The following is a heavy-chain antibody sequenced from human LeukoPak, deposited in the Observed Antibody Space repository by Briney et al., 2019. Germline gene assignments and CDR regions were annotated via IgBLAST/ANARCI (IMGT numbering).Heavy chain of an antibody. V-gene: IGHV1-46*01. D-gene: IGHD3-3*01. J-gene: IGHJ4*02. CDR2: INPSGGST. Sequence: ASVKVSCKASGYTFTSYYMHWVRQAPGQGLEWMGIINPSGGSTSYAQKFQGRVTMTRDTSTSIVYMELSSLRSEDTAVYYCASSSRAGWLLYHYAFDYWGQGTLVTVSS. CDR1: GYTFTSYY. CDR3: ASSSRAGWLLYHYAFDY.